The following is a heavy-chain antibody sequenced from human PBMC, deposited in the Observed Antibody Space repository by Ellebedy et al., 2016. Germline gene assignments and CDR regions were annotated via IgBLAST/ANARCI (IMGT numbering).Heavy chain of an antibody. Sequence: GSLRLSXTVSGGSISSSSYYWGWIRQPPGKGLEWIGSIYYSGSTYYNPSLKSRVTISVDTSKNQFSLKLGSVTAADTAVYYCAGTPPEDWGQGTLVTVSS. CDR1: GGSISSSSYY. J-gene: IGHJ4*02. CDR2: IYYSGST. CDR3: AGTPPED. D-gene: IGHD1-14*01. V-gene: IGHV4-39*01.